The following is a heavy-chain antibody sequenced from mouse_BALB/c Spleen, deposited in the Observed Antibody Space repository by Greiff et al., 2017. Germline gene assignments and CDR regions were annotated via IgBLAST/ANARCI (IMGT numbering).Heavy chain of an antibody. J-gene: IGHJ4*01. CDR3: ARGGYYGFMDY. Sequence: EVKLMESGGGLVQPGGSRKLSCAASGFTFSSFGMHWVRQAPEKGLEWVAYISSGSSTIYYADTVKGRFTISRDNPKNTLFLQMTSLRSEDTAMYYCARGGYYGFMDYWGQGTSVTVSS. V-gene: IGHV5-17*02. D-gene: IGHD1-2*01. CDR1: GFTFSSFG. CDR2: ISSGSSTI.